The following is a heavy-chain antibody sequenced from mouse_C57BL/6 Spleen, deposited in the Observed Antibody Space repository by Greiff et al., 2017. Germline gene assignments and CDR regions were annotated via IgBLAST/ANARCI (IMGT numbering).Heavy chain of an antibody. V-gene: IGHV2-9-1*01. J-gene: IGHJ4*01. CDR3: ARKETAQASYAMDY. CDR1: GFSLTSYA. D-gene: IGHD3-2*02. CDR2: IWTGGGT. Sequence: VKLQESGPGLVAPSQSLSITCTVSGFSLTSYAISWVRQPPGKGLEWLGVIWTGGGTNYNSALKSRLSISKDNSKSQVFLKMNSLQTDDTARYYCARKETAQASYAMDYWGQGTSVTVSS.